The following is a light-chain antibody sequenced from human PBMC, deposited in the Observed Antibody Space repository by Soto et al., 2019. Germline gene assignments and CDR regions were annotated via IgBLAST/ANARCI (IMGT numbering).Light chain of an antibody. CDR1: QGISSW. V-gene: IGKV1-12*01. Sequence: DIQMTQSPSSVSASVGDRVTITCRASQGISSWLAWYQQKPGKDPKLRIYAASSLQSGVPSRFSGSGSGTEFTLTIRSLQPEYFATYYCQLAKSFPHPFGQGTKLEIK. CDR3: QLAKSFPHP. CDR2: AAS. J-gene: IGKJ2*01.